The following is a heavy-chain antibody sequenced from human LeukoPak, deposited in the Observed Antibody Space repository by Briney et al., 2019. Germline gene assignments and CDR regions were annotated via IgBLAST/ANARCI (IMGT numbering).Heavy chain of an antibody. V-gene: IGHV3-23*01. Sequence: GSLRLSCAASGFTFSSYAMHWVRQAPGKGLEWVSSISGSGRGGGTNYADSVRGRFTISRDNSKDTLYLQMNSLRAEDTAVYYCAKSSPTNGWYWGQGTLVTVSS. CDR2: ISGSGRGGGT. D-gene: IGHD2-15*01. CDR3: AKSSPTNGWY. J-gene: IGHJ4*02. CDR1: GFTFSSYA.